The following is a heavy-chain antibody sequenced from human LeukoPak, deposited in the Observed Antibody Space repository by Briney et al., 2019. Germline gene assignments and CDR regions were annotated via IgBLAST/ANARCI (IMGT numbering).Heavy chain of an antibody. Sequence: GASVKVSCKASGYTFTGYYMHWVRQAPGQGLEWMGWINPNSGGRNYAQKFQGRVTMTRDKSITTAYMDLSSLTSDDTAVYYCAKVGAMVLWGQGTQVTVSS. CDR3: AKVGAMVL. V-gene: IGHV1-2*02. CDR2: INPNSGGR. J-gene: IGHJ4*02. D-gene: IGHD4/OR15-4a*01. CDR1: GYTFTGYY.